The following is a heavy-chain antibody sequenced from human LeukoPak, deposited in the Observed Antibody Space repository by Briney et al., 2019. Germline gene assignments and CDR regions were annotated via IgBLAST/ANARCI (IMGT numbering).Heavy chain of an antibody. CDR2: IGTSGATK. D-gene: IGHD2-21*02. CDR1: GFTFSTYE. Sequence: GGSLRLSCGASGFTFSTYEMNWVRQAPGKGLEWVSYIGTSGATKYYADSVKGRFTISRDNAKNSLYLQMNSLRAEDTAVYYCARETYCGGDCYVQYYFDYWGQGTLVTVSS. V-gene: IGHV3-48*03. CDR3: ARETYCGGDCYVQYYFDY. J-gene: IGHJ4*02.